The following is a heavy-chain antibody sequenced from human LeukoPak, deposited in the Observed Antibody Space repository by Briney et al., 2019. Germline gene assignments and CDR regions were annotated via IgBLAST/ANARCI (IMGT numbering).Heavy chain of an antibody. Sequence: GGSLRLSCAASGFTFSSYAMKWVRQAPGKGLEWVSYISSSSTIYYADSVKGRFTISRDNAKNSLYLQMNSLRAEDTAVYYCARGIPGDIWGQGTMVTVSS. J-gene: IGHJ3*02. D-gene: IGHD1-20*01. CDR3: ARGIPGDI. CDR2: ISSSSTI. V-gene: IGHV3-48*01. CDR1: GFTFSSYA.